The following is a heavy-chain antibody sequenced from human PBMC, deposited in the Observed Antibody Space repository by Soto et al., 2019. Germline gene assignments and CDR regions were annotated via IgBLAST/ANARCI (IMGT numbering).Heavy chain of an antibody. V-gene: IGHV3-33*01. CDR2: IWFDGSNK. Sequence: GGSLRLSCAASGFTFSSYGMHWVRQAPGKGLEWVAFIWFDGSNKYYADSVKGRFTISRDNSKNTLYLQMNSLRAEDTAVYYCASPFHRRGAPEIWGQGTMVTAS. CDR3: ASPFHRRGAPEI. J-gene: IGHJ3*02. CDR1: GFTFSSYG.